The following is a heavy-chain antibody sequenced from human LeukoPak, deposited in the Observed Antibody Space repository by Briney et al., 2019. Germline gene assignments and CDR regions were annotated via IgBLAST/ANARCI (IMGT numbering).Heavy chain of an antibody. CDR1: GYTFTSYY. CDR2: INPSGGST. D-gene: IGHD2-15*01. Sequence: ASVKVSCKASGYTFTSYYMHWVRQAPGQGLEWMGIINPSGGSTSYAQKFQGRVTMTRDTSTSTVYMELSSLRSEDTAVYYRARDDCSGGSCYLFPQRSAFDYWGQGTLVTVSS. V-gene: IGHV1-46*01. CDR3: ARDDCSGGSCYLFPQRSAFDY. J-gene: IGHJ4*02.